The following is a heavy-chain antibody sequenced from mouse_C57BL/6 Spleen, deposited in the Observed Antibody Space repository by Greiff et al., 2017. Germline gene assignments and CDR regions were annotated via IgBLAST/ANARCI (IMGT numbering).Heavy chain of an antibody. CDR1: GFTFSDYY. CDR3: SRDPYYGSGMDD. D-gene: IGHD1-1*01. V-gene: IGHV5-16*01. J-gene: IGHJ4*01. Sequence: EVMLVESEGGLVQPGSSMKLSCTASGFTFSDYYMAWVRQVPEKGLEWVANINYDGSSTYYLDSLKSRFIISRDNAKNILYLQMSSLKSEDTATYYCSRDPYYGSGMDDWGQGTSVTVSS. CDR2: INYDGSST.